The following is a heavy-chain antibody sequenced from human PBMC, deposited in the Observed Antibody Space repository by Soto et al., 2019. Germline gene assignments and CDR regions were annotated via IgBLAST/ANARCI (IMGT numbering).Heavy chain of an antibody. Sequence: QVQLQESGPGLVKPSQTLSLTCTVSGGSISSGGYYWSWIRQHPGKGLEWIGYIYYSGSTYYNPALTSRVTISVDTSKHQFSLKLSSVTADDTAVYYCAREAAGILNWFDPWGQGTLVTVSS. V-gene: IGHV4-31*03. D-gene: IGHD6-25*01. CDR3: AREAAGILNWFDP. CDR1: GGSISSGGYY. J-gene: IGHJ5*02. CDR2: IYYSGST.